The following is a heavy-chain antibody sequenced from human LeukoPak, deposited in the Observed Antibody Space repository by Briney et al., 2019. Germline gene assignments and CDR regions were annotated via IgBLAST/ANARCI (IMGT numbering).Heavy chain of an antibody. CDR1: GYTFTSYY. Sequence: ASVKVSCKASGYTFTSYYMHWVRQAPGQGLEWMGIINPSGGSTSYAQKFPGRVTMTRDTSTSTVYMALSSLRSEDTAVYYCAREFGQLVPDYWGQGTLVTVSS. CDR3: AREFGQLVPDY. CDR2: INPSGGST. D-gene: IGHD6-6*01. J-gene: IGHJ4*02. V-gene: IGHV1-46*01.